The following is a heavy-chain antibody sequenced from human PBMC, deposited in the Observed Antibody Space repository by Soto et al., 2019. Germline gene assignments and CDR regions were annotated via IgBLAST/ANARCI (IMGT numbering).Heavy chain of an antibody. V-gene: IGHV3-30*18. Sequence: QVELVEAGGGAVQPGRSLRLACATSGFYFGSYAMHWVRHPPGKGLEWLAFISYDGKREYYADSVKGRFTISRDNSKSTLFLQMNSLSAEDTAGYYCAKLSDVSSGSTKHLDFWGRGTLVTVSS. CDR3: AKLSDVSSGSTKHLDF. J-gene: IGHJ4*02. CDR1: GFYFGSYA. D-gene: IGHD3-22*01. CDR2: ISYDGKRE.